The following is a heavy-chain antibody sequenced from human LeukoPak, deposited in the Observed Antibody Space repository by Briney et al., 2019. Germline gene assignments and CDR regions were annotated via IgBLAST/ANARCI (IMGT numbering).Heavy chain of an antibody. CDR3: ATWGPAAGNNWFDP. V-gene: IGHV1-2*06. J-gene: IGHJ5*02. CDR1: GYTFTGYY. D-gene: IGHD6-13*01. CDR2: INPNSGGT. Sequence: ASVKVSCKASGYTFTGYYMHWVRQAPGQGLEWMGRINPNSGGTNYAQKFQGRVTMTRDTSISTAYMELSRLRSDDTAVYYCATWGPAAGNNWFDPWGQGTLVTVPS.